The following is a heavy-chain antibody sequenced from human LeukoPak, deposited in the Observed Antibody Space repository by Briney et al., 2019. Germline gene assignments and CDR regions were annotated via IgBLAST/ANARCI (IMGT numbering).Heavy chain of an antibody. J-gene: IGHJ5*02. V-gene: IGHV1-69*13. CDR1: GGTFISYA. CDR3: ARDRTISPIWFDP. Sequence: SVKVSCKASGGTFISYAISWVRQAPGQGLEWMGGIIPIFGTANYAQKFQGRVTITADESTSTAYMELSSLRSEDTAVYYCARDRTISPIWFDPWGQGTLVTVSS. CDR2: IIPIFGTA. D-gene: IGHD3-3*01.